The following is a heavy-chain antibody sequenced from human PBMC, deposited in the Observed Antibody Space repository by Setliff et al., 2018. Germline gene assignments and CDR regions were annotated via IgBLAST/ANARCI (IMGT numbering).Heavy chain of an antibody. D-gene: IGHD6-19*01. CDR2: VSTSGST. J-gene: IGHJ6*03. CDR1: GGSISSGSYY. V-gene: IGHV4-61*02. Sequence: LSLTCTVSGGSISSGSYYWSWIRQPAGKGLEWIGRVSTSGSTNYNPSLKSRVTMSIDTSKNQFSLKLNSVTAADMAVYYCAREQWLDPPGYYYMDVWAKGTTVTVSS. CDR3: AREQWLDPPGYYYMDV.